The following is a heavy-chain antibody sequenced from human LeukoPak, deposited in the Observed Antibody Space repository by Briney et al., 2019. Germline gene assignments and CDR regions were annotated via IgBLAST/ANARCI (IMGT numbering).Heavy chain of an antibody. Sequence: PSGGSLRLSCAASGFTFSSYGMSWVRQAPGKGLEWVSTISGSGDRTYYADSVKGRFTISRDNSKNTLFLHMNSLRAEDTAVYSCAKGYYGSGSYGWFDYWGQGTLVTVSS. CDR3: AKGYYGSGSYGWFDY. J-gene: IGHJ4*02. V-gene: IGHV3-23*01. D-gene: IGHD3-10*01. CDR1: GFTFSSYG. CDR2: ISGSGDRT.